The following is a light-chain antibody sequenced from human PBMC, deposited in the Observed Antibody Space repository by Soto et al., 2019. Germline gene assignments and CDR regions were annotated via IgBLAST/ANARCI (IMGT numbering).Light chain of an antibody. CDR2: QDS. J-gene: IGLJ2*01. CDR3: QAWDSSTGGV. Sequence: SYELTQPPSVSVSPGQTASITCSGYKLGDKYACWYQQKPGQSPVLVIYQDSKRPSGIPERFSGSNSGNTATLTISGTQAMDEADYYCQAWDSSTGGVVGGGTKVTVL. CDR1: KLGDKY. V-gene: IGLV3-1*01.